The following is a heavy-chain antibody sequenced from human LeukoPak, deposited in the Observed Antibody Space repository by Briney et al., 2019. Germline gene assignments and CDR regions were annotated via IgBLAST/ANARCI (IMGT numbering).Heavy chain of an antibody. CDR3: ARDRVETTGKYNWFDP. Sequence: SETLSLTCTVSGGPISSYYWSWIRQPAGKGLEWIGRIYTSWSTNYNPSLKSRVTMSVDTSKNQFSLKLSSVTAADTAVYYCARDRVETTGKYNWFDPWGQGTLVTVSS. CDR1: GGPISSYY. CDR2: IYTSWST. D-gene: IGHD4-11*01. J-gene: IGHJ5*02. V-gene: IGHV4-4*07.